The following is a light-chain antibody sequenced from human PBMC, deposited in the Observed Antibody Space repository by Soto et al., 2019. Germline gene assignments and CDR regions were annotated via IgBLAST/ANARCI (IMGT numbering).Light chain of an antibody. V-gene: IGKV3-15*01. CDR2: DAS. CDR3: QQCRNWPLT. CDR1: QNVYNN. J-gene: IGKJ4*01. Sequence: EIVLTQSPATLSLSPGERATLSCKASQNVYNNLAWYQQRPGQPPRLLIYDASTRATGISARFSGSGYGTEFTLTISSLQSEDFAVYFCQQCRNWPLTFGGGTKVDIK.